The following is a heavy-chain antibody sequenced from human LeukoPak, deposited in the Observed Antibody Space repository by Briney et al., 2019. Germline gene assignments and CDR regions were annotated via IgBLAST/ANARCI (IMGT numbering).Heavy chain of an antibody. Sequence: SETLSLTCAVYGGSFSGYYWSWIRQPPGKGLEWIGEINHSGSTNYNPSLKSRVTISVDTSKNQFSLKLSSVTAADTAVYYCARASDYGAPRDAFDIWGQGTTVTVSS. V-gene: IGHV4-34*01. J-gene: IGHJ3*02. CDR1: GGSFSGYY. CDR2: INHSGST. D-gene: IGHD4-17*01. CDR3: ARASDYGAPRDAFDI.